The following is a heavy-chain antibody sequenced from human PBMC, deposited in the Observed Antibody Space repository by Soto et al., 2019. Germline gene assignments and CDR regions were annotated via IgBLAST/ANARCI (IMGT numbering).Heavy chain of an antibody. V-gene: IGHV3-64*01. D-gene: IGHD2-8*01. CDR3: ARDRCTNGVCYAPSDY. CDR1: GFTFSNYA. Sequence: EVQLVESGGGLVQPGGSLRLSCAASGFTFSNYAMHWVRQAPGKGLEFVSAISSNGGSTFYANSVKGRFTISRDNSKNTLYLQMGSRRAEDMAVYYCARDRCTNGVCYAPSDYWGQGTLVTVSS. CDR2: ISSNGGST. J-gene: IGHJ4*02.